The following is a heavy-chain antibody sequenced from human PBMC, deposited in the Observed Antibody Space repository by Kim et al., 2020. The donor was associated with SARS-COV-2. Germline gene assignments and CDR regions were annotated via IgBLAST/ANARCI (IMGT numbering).Heavy chain of an antibody. V-gene: IGHV4-31*01. D-gene: IGHD3-9*01. CDR2: IYYSGST. CDR3: AGGGSDILTGYYVDY. J-gene: IGHJ4*01. CDR1: GGSISSGGYY. Sequence: SETLSLTCTVSGGSISSGGYYWSWLRQHPGKGLEWIGYIYYSGSTYYNPSLKSLVTLTVDTTKTLFSLKLSPVTAAATAVYYCAGGGSDILTGYYVDYWG.